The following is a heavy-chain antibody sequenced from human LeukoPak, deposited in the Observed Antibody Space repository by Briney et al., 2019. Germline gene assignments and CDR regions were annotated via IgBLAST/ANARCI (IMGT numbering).Heavy chain of an antibody. J-gene: IGHJ3*02. D-gene: IGHD3-10*01. Sequence: SETLSLTCTVSGGSFSSSSYYWGWIRQPPGKGLEWIGYIYHSGSTYYNPSLKSRVTISVDRSKNQFSLKLSSVTAADTAVYYCARGRLGEVAFDIWGQGTMVPVSS. V-gene: IGHV4-30-2*01. CDR1: GGSFSSSSYY. CDR2: IYHSGST. CDR3: ARGRLGEVAFDI.